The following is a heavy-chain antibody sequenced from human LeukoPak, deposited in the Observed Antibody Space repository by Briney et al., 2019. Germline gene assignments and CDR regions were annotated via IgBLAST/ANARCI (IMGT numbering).Heavy chain of an antibody. Sequence: SVKVSCKASGGTFSSYAISWVRQAPGQGLEWMGRIIPIFGTANYAQKFQGRVTITSDESTSTAYMELSSLRSDDTAVYYCARVDTVNYYYYMDVWGKGTPVTVSS. V-gene: IGHV1-69*19. J-gene: IGHJ6*03. CDR2: IIPIFGTA. CDR3: ARVDTVNYYYYMDV. D-gene: IGHD5-18*01. CDR1: GGTFSSYA.